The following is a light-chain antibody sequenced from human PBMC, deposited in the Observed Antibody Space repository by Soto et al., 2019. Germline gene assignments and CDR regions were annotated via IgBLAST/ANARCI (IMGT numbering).Light chain of an antibody. J-gene: IGKJ2*01. CDR1: QSVSRSY. CDR2: GAS. CDR3: QQYGSSPLYT. V-gene: IGKV3-20*01. Sequence: EIVLTQSPGTLSLSPGERATLSCRASQSVSRSYLAWYQQKPGQAPRLLIYGASSRATGIPDRFSGSGSGTDLTLSISRLEPEDFAVSYCQQYGSSPLYTFGQGTKLEIK.